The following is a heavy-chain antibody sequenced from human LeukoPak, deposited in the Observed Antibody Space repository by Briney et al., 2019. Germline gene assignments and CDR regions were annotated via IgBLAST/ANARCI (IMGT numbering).Heavy chain of an antibody. D-gene: IGHD2-15*01. CDR2: INPNSGGT. Sequence: EASVKVSCKASGYTFTGYYMHWVRQAPGQGLEWMGWINPNSGGTNYAQKFQGRVTMTRDTSISTAYMELSRLRSDDTAVYYCARGYCSGGSCYSGNPSDYWGQGTLVTVSS. CDR3: ARGYCSGGSCYSGNPSDY. J-gene: IGHJ4*02. V-gene: IGHV1-2*02. CDR1: GYTFTGYY.